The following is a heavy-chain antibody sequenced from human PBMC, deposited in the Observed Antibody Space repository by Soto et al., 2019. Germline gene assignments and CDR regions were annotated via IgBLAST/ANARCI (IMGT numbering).Heavy chain of an antibody. CDR3: ARDSPVGSSWYFFDY. J-gene: IGHJ4*02. V-gene: IGHV3-48*01. Sequence: EVQLVESGGGLVQPGGSLRLSCAASGFTFSSYSMNWVRQAPGKGLEWVSYISSSSSTIYYADSVKGRFTISRDNAKNSLYRQMNSLRAEDTAVYYCARDSPVGSSWYFFDYWGQGTLVTVSS. D-gene: IGHD6-13*01. CDR2: ISSSSSTI. CDR1: GFTFSSYS.